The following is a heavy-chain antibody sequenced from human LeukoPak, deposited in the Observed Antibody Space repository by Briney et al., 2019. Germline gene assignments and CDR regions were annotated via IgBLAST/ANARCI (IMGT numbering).Heavy chain of an antibody. J-gene: IGHJ6*03. Sequence: GESLKISCKGSGYSFTTYWIGWVRQMPGKGLEWMGIIYPGDSDTRYSPSFQGQVTISADKSISTAYLQWSSLKASDTAMYYCARHSYGIGEEYYHYYMDVWGKGTTVTVSS. V-gene: IGHV5-51*01. CDR2: IYPGDSDT. CDR3: ARHSYGIGEEYYHYYMDV. D-gene: IGHD3-10*01. CDR1: GYSFTTYW.